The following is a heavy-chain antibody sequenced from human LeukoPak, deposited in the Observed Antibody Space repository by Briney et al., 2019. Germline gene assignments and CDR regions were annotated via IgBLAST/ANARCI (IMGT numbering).Heavy chain of an antibody. CDR2: IYPGDSDT. D-gene: IGHD6-6*01. Sequence: GESLKISCKGSGYRFGSYWIAWVRQMPGKGLEWMGIIYPGDSDTRYSPSFQGQVTISADKSISTAYLQWSSLKASDTAIYYCARPKYSSSLAFDYWGQGTPVTVSS. CDR1: GYRFGSYW. CDR3: ARPKYSSSLAFDY. J-gene: IGHJ4*02. V-gene: IGHV5-51*01.